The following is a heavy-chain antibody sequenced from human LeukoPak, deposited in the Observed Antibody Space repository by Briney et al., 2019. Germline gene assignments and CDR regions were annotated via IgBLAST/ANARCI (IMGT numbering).Heavy chain of an antibody. Sequence: SETLSLTCTVSGVSISYYYWSWIRQPPGKGLEWIGYIYYSGSTYYNPSLKSRLTISVDTSKNQFSLKLSSVTAADTAVYYCARDGYGSGNYWGQGTLVTVSS. J-gene: IGHJ4*02. D-gene: IGHD3-10*01. CDR3: ARDGYGSGNY. CDR1: GVSISYYY. V-gene: IGHV4-30-4*08. CDR2: IYYSGST.